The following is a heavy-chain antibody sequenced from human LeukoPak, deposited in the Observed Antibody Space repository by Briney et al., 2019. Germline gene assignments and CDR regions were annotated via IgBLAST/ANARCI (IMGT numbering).Heavy chain of an antibody. Sequence: SVKVSCKASGYTFTGYYMHWVRQAPGQGLEWMGWINPNSGGTKYAQKFQGRVTMTRDTSISTTYMELSRLRSDDTAVYYCARDPWATYSDYDSSYWGQGTLVTVSS. CDR1: GYTFTGYY. CDR2: INPNSGGT. J-gene: IGHJ4*02. CDR3: ARDPWATYSDYDSSY. D-gene: IGHD5-12*01. V-gene: IGHV1-2*02.